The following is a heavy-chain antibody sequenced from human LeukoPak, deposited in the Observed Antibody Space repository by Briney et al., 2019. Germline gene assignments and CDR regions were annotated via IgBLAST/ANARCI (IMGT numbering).Heavy chain of an antibody. Sequence: PSETLSLTCAVYGGSFSGYYWSWIRQPPGKGLEWIGYIYYSGSTSGSTTYYNPSLKSRVTVSVDTSKNRFSLKLSSVTAADTAVYYCASGGADSGSLFDYWGQGTLVTVSS. D-gene: IGHD5-12*01. CDR2: IYYSGST. J-gene: IGHJ4*02. CDR1: GGSFSGYY. CDR3: ASGGADSGSLFDY. V-gene: IGHV4-34*01.